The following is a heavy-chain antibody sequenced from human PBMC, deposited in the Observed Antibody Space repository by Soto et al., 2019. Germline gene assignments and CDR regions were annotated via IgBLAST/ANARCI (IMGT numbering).Heavy chain of an antibody. CDR3: ARDPKDGSVYEYTH. J-gene: IGHJ4*02. D-gene: IGHD2-8*01. CDR1: GYTFTSYY. Sequence: QVQLEQSGAEVKKPGASVKVSCRAYGYTFTSYYIHWVRQAPGQGLEWMGIIKTSDGTTNYAQKFQGRDTMTRETSTSTVYMELSSLRSEETDVYYCARDPKDGSVYEYTHWCQGNLVTVS. CDR2: IKTSDGTT. V-gene: IGHV1-46*01.